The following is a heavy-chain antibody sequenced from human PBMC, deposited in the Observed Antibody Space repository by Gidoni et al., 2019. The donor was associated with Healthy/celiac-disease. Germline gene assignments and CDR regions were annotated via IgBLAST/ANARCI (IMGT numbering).Heavy chain of an antibody. D-gene: IGHD5-18*01. J-gene: IGHJ4*02. CDR3: AKALGYSYGSPDY. V-gene: IGHV3-23*01. Sequence: EVQLLESGGGLVQPGGSLRLSCAASGFTCSSYAMSWVRQAPGTGLEWVSAISGSGGSTYYADPVKGRFTISRDNAKNTLYLQMNSLRAEDTAVYYCAKALGYSYGSPDYWGQGTLVTVSS. CDR2: ISGSGGST. CDR1: GFTCSSYA.